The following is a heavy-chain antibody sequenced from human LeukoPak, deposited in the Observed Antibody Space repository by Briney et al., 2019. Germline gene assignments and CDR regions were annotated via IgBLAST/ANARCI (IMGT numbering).Heavy chain of an antibody. CDR2: IKEDGSEI. CDR3: ARDLLDYGDYVGTQDY. D-gene: IGHD4-17*01. Sequence: GGSLRLSCAASGFTFSSYWMSWVRQAPGKGLEWVANIKEDGSEINYIDSVKGRFTISRDNAKNLLYLQMNSLRAEDTAVYYCARDLLDYGDYVGTQDYWGQGTLVTVSS. J-gene: IGHJ4*02. V-gene: IGHV3-7*01. CDR1: GFTFSSYW.